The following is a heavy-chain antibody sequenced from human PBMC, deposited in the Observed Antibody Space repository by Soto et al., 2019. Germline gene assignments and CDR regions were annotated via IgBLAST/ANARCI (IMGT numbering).Heavy chain of an antibody. CDR2: IIPIFGTT. CDR3: ARVYGGGSYYSYGMDV. Sequence: QVQLVQSGAEVKKPGSSVKVSCKASGGTFSSYALSWVRQAPGQGLEWMGGIIPIFGTTNYAQNFQGRVKLTVDGTTSTAYMVLNSLKSEDTAVYYCARVYGGGSYYSYGMDVWGQGTTVTVSS. CDR1: GGTFSSYA. J-gene: IGHJ6*02. D-gene: IGHD3-16*01. V-gene: IGHV1-69*12.